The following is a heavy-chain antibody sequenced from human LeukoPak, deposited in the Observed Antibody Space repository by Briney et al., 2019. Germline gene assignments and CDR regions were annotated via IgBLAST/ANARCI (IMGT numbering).Heavy chain of an antibody. CDR2: IYPGDSDT. V-gene: IGHV5-51*01. J-gene: IGHJ3*02. CDR3: ARTGYSSGWYGGFDI. D-gene: IGHD6-19*01. CDR1: GYSFTSYW. Sequence: GESLKISCKGSGYSFTSYWIGWVRQMSGKGLEWMGIIYPGDSDTRYSPSFQGQVTISADKSIITAYLQWSSLKASDTAMYYCARTGYSSGWYGGFDIWGQGTLFTVSS.